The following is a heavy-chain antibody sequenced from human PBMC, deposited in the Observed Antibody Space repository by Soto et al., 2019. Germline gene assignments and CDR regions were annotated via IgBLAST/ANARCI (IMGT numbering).Heavy chain of an antibody. V-gene: IGHV2-26*01. J-gene: IGHJ5*02. D-gene: IGHD6-13*01. CDR1: GFSLNSATMG. CDR2: IYSNGGQ. Sequence: VSGPTLVNPTETLTLTCTVSGFSLNSATMGVSWIRQPPGVALEWLAHIYSNGGQSYSTSLKSRLTISKDTSKSQVVLTLTNMEPVDTGTYYCARPISMPAAENNGFAPWGKGTRVPVPS. CDR3: ARPISMPAAENNGFAP.